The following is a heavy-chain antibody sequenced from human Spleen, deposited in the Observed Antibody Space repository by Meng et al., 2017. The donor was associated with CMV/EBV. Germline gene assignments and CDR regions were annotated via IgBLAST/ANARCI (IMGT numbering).Heavy chain of an antibody. D-gene: IGHD2-2*02. Sequence: GESLKISCKGSGYSFTNHWIGWVRQMPGKGLEWMGIIYPGDSDTRYSPSFQGQDTISAGKSISTAYLQWSSLKASDTAMYYCARLHCSTTSCYNPRGDWFDPWGQGTLVTVSS. CDR2: IYPGDSDT. CDR3: ARLHCSTTSCYNPRGDWFDP. J-gene: IGHJ5*02. CDR1: GYSFTNHW. V-gene: IGHV5-51*01.